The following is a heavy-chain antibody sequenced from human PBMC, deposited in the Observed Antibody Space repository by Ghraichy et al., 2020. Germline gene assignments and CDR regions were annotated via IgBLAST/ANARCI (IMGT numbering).Heavy chain of an antibody. CDR2: IRSKANSYAT. J-gene: IGHJ6*03. D-gene: IGHD2-2*01. CDR1: GFTFSGSA. V-gene: IGHV3-73*01. CDR3: TSYCSGTSCYPGGYYYMDV. Sequence: GESLNISCAASGFTFSGSAMHWVRQASGKGLEWVGRIRSKANSYATAYAASVKGRFTISRDDSKNTAYLQMNSLKTEDTAVYYCTSYCSGTSCYPGGYYYMDVWGKGTTVTVSS.